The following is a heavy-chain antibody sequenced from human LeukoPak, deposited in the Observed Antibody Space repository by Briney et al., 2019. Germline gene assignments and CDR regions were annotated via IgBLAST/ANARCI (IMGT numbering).Heavy chain of an antibody. V-gene: IGHV1-18*01. J-gene: IGHJ4*02. CDR2: ISAYNGNT. CDR1: GYTFTSYG. Sequence: ASVKVSCKASGYTFTSYGISWVRQAPGQGLEWMGWISAYNGNTNYAQKLQGRVTMSTDTSTNTVYMDLRSLRSDDTAVYYCARDLEHCRNIICSNSAYWGQGTLVTVSS. D-gene: IGHD2-2*01. CDR3: ARDLEHCRNIICSNSAY.